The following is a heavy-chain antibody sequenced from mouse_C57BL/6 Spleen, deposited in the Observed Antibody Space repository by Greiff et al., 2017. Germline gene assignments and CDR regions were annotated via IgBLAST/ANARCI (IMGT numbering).Heavy chain of an antibody. D-gene: IGHD1-1*01. CDR3: ARRGLLRDYAMDY. V-gene: IGHV1-19*01. CDR1: GYTFTDYY. J-gene: IGHJ4*01. CDR2: INPYNGGT. Sequence: VHVKQSGPVLVKPGASVKMSCKASGYTFTDYYMNWVKQSHGKSLEWIGVINPYNGGTSYNQKFKGKATLTVDKSSSTAYMELNSLTSEDSAVYYCARRGLLRDYAMDYWGQGTSVTVSS.